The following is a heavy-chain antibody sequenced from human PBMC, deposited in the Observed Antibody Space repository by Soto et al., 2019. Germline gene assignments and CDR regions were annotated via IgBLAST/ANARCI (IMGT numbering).Heavy chain of an antibody. J-gene: IGHJ4*02. CDR1: GFTFSSYA. CDR2: ISYDGSNK. Sequence: GGSLRLSCAASGFTFSSYAMHWVRQAPGKGLEWVAVISYDGSNKYYADSVKGRFAISRDNSKNAVYLQINSLTIEDTAMYYCAKDLRGPDGAGPGSLLYCLDFWGQGTPVTVSS. D-gene: IGHD3-10*01. CDR3: AKDLRGPDGAGPGSLLYCLDF. V-gene: IGHV3-30-3*02.